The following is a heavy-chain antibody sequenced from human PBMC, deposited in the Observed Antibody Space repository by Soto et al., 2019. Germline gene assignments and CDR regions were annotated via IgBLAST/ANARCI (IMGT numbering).Heavy chain of an antibody. CDR3: AKDSAYRYYDSSGYYDY. Sequence: SLRLSCAASGFTFSSYGMHWVRQAPGKGLEWVAVISYDGSNKYYADSVKGRFTISRDNSKNTLYLQMNSLRAEGTAVYYCAKDSAYRYYDSSGYYDYWGQGTLVTVSS. V-gene: IGHV3-30*18. J-gene: IGHJ4*02. D-gene: IGHD3-22*01. CDR1: GFTFSSYG. CDR2: ISYDGSNK.